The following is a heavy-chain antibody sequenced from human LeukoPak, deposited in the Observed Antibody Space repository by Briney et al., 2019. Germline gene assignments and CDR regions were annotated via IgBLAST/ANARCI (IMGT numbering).Heavy chain of an antibody. Sequence: SETLSLTCTVSGGSISSYYWSWIRRPAGKGLEWIGRIYTSGSTNYNPSLKSRVTMSVDTSKNQFSLQLNSVTPEDTAVYYCARDQLGMIFYFDYWGQGTLVTVSS. CDR1: GGSISSYY. J-gene: IGHJ4*02. D-gene: IGHD1-1*01. V-gene: IGHV4-4*07. CDR2: IYTSGST. CDR3: ARDQLGMIFYFDY.